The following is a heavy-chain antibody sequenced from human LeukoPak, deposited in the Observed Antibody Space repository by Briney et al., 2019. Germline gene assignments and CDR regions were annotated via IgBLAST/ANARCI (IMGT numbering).Heavy chain of an antibody. Sequence: PGGSLRLSCSASGFTFSSYEMNWVRQAPGKGLEWISYITGSGDGTSAADSVKGRFTISRDNSKNTLYLQMNSLRVEDTAVYYCAKAGLVRGGALDSWGQGTLVTVSS. CDR3: AKAGLVRGGALDS. J-gene: IGHJ4*02. D-gene: IGHD4/OR15-4a*01. V-gene: IGHV3-23*01. CDR2: ITGSGDGT. CDR1: GFTFSSYE.